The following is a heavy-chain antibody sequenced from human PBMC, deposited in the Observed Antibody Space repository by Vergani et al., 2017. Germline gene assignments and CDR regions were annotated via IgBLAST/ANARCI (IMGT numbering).Heavy chain of an antibody. CDR2: INPSGGST. Sequence: QVQLVQSGAEVKKPGASVKVSCKASGYTFTSYYMHWVRQAPGQGLEWMGIINPSGGSTSYAQKFQGRVTMTRDTSTSTVYMELSSLRSEDTAVYYCARDGDDGGYKDYYYYYGMDVWGQGTTVTVSS. V-gene: IGHV1-46*01. J-gene: IGHJ6*02. CDR1: GYTFTSYY. CDR3: ARDGDDGGYKDYYYYYGMDV. D-gene: IGHD5-24*01.